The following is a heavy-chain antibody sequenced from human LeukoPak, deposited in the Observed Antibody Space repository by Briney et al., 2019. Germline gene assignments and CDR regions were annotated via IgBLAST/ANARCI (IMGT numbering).Heavy chain of an antibody. J-gene: IGHJ3*02. CDR1: GGSISSGDYY. Sequence: PSETLSLTCTVSGGSISSGDYYWSWIRLPPGKGLEWIGYIYYSGSTYYNPSLKSRVTISVDTSKNQFSLKLSSVTAADTAVYYCARALQSSGWYLGNAFDIWGQGTMVTVSS. CDR3: ARALQSSGWYLGNAFDI. V-gene: IGHV4-30-4*01. D-gene: IGHD6-19*01. CDR2: IYYSGST.